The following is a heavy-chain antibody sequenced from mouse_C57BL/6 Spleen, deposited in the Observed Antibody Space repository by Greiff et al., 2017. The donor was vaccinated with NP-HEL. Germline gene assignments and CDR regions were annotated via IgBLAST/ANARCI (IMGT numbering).Heavy chain of an antibody. V-gene: IGHV1-69*01. J-gene: IGHJ2*01. Sequence: QVQLQQPGAELVMPGASVKLSCKASGYTFTSYWMHWVKQRPGQGLEWIGEIDPSDSYTNYNQKFKGKSTLTVDKSSSTAYMQLSSLTSEDSAVYYCARGYYGTLAYWGQGTTLTVSS. CDR2: IDPSDSYT. D-gene: IGHD1-1*01. CDR1: GYTFTSYW. CDR3: ARGYYGTLAY.